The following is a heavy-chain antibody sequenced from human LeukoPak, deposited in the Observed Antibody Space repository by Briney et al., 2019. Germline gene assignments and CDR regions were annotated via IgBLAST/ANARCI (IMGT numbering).Heavy chain of an antibody. CDR2: FDPEDGET. J-gene: IGHJ4*02. CDR3: ATDLVGQSWYYFDY. CDR1: GYTLTELS. Sequence: ASVKVSCKVSGYTLTELSMRWVRQAPGKGLEWMGGFDPEDGETIYAQKFQGRVTMTEDTSTDTAYMELSSLRSEDTAVYYCATDLVGQSWYYFDYWGQGTLVTVSS. V-gene: IGHV1-24*01. D-gene: IGHD6-13*01.